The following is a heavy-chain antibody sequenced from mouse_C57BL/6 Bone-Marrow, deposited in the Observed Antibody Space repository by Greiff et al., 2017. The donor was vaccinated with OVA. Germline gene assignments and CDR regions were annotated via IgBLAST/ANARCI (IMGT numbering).Heavy chain of an antibody. Sequence: VQLQQSGAELVRPGTSVKMSCKASGYTFTNYWIGWAKQRPGHGLEWIGDIYPGGGYTNYNEKFKGKATLTADTSSSTAYLQFSSLTSEDSATDYCAGEATYYYGSRGCYYDVWGTGTTVTVSA. CDR2: IYPGGGYT. D-gene: IGHD1-1*01. CDR1: GYTFTNYW. V-gene: IGHV1-63*01. J-gene: IGHJ1*03. CDR3: AGEATYYYGSRGCYYDV.